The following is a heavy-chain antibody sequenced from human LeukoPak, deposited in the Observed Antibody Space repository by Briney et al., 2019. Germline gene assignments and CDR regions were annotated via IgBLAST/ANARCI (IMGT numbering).Heavy chain of an antibody. CDR1: GGSISSYY. J-gene: IGHJ4*02. V-gene: IGHV4-59*08. CDR2: IYYSGST. CDR3: ARLAGYSGYDFRAYYFDY. Sequence: SETLSLTRTVSGGSISSYYWSWIRQPPGKGLEWIGYIYYSGSTNYNPSLKSRVTISVDTSKNQFSLKLSSVTAADTAVYYCARLAGYSGYDFRAYYFDYWGQGTLVTVSS. D-gene: IGHD5-12*01.